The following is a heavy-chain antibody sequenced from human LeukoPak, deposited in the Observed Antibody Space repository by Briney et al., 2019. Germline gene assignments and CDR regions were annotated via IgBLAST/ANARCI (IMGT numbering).Heavy chain of an antibody. V-gene: IGHV1-18*01. D-gene: IGHD6-6*01. Sequence: ASVKVSCKASGYTFTSYGISWVRQAPGQGLEWMGWISAYNGNTNYAQKFQGRVTMTRDMSTSTVYMELSSLRSEDTAVYYCARGEIAARPYFDYWGQGTLVTVSS. J-gene: IGHJ4*02. CDR1: GYTFTSYG. CDR2: ISAYNGNT. CDR3: ARGEIAARPYFDY.